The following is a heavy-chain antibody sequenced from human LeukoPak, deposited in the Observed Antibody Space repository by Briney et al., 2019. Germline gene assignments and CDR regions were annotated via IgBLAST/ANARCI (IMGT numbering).Heavy chain of an antibody. J-gene: IGHJ4*02. V-gene: IGHV3-23*01. CDR2: ISGSGGST. Sequence: GSLRLSCAASGFTFSSYAMSWVRQAPGKGLEWVSAISGSGGSTYYADSVKGRFTISRDNSKNTLYLQMNSLRAEDTAVYYCAKGTLDTIVVVPAAPDYWGQGTLVTVSS. CDR1: GFTFSSYA. D-gene: IGHD2-2*01. CDR3: AKGTLDTIVVVPAAPDY.